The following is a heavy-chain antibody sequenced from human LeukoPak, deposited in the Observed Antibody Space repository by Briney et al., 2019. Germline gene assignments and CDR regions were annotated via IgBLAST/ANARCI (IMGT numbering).Heavy chain of an antibody. V-gene: IGHV3-7*01. Sequence: GGSLRLSCEVSGFTFRFYWLGWVRQAPGHGLEWVANINPDGSETYYMDSVKGRFTISRDNAKESMFLQMNSLRVEETAVYFCVRWGVEAGMDSWGQGILVTVSS. J-gene: IGHJ4*02. CDR2: INPDGSET. CDR1: GFTFRFYW. CDR3: VRWGVEAGMDS. D-gene: IGHD6-19*01.